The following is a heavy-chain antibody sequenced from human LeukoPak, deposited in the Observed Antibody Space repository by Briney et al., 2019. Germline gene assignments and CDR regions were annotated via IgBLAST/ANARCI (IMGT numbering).Heavy chain of an antibody. V-gene: IGHV3-21*01. J-gene: IGHJ1*01. D-gene: IGHD2-15*01. CDR3: ARGYCRGGNCYPEYFQH. CDR1: GFTFSSYS. Sequence: GGSLRLSCAASGFTFSSYSMNWVRQAPGKGLEWVSSISGSSSYIYYADSVKGRFTISRDNAKNSLYLQMNSLRAEDTAVYYCARGYCRGGNCYPEYFQHWGQGTLVTVSS. CDR2: ISGSSSYI.